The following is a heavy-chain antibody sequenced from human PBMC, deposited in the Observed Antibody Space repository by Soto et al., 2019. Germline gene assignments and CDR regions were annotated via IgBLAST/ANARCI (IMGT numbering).Heavy chain of an antibody. V-gene: IGHV1-2*02. J-gene: IGHJ3*02. CDR2: INPNGGGT. CDR3: ARAAFGVTIGIGRAFDI. D-gene: IGHD3-16*01. CDR1: GYIFTGYY. Sequence: QENLVQSGAEVKRPGASVKVSCQASGYIFTGYYMHWVRQAPGQGLEWMGWINPNGGGTKYAEKFQGRVTMTRDTYINAAYLELKSVTSVDTAVYYCARAAFGVTIGIGRAFDIWGQGTQVTVSS.